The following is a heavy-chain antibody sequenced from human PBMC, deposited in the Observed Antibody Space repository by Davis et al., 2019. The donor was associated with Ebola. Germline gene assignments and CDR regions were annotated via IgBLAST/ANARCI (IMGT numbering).Heavy chain of an antibody. CDR2: ISYDGSNK. V-gene: IGHV3-30*18. J-gene: IGHJ6*04. D-gene: IGHD6-19*01. Sequence: PGGSLRLSCAASGFTFSSFGMHWVRQAPGKGLEWVAVISYDGSNKYYADSVKGRFTISRDNSKNTLYLQMNSLRAEDTAVYYCAKDQKDRWLVDGMDVWGKGTTVTVSS. CDR3: AKDQKDRWLVDGMDV. CDR1: GFTFSSFG.